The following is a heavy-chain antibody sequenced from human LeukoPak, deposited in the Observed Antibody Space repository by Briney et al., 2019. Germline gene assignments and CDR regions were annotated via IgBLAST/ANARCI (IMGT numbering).Heavy chain of an antibody. CDR3: ARENLGYCSSTSCNYYYYYYMDV. V-gene: IGHV1-18*01. CDR2: ISAYNGNT. D-gene: IGHD2-2*01. Sequence: GASVKVSCKASGYTFTSYGISWVRQAPGQGLEWMGWISAYNGNTNYAQKLQGRVTMTTDTSTSTAYMELRSLRSDDTAVYYCARENLGYCSSTSCNYYYYYYMDVWGKGTTVTISS. J-gene: IGHJ6*03. CDR1: GYTFTSYG.